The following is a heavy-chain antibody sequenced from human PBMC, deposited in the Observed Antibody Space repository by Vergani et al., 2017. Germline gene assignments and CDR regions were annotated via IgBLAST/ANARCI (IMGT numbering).Heavy chain of an antibody. CDR2: ISYDGSNK. CDR3: AREGTNTAEYYYYYYYMDV. V-gene: IGHV3-30-3*01. CDR1: GFTFSSYA. J-gene: IGHJ6*03. Sequence: VQLVESGGGVVQPGRSLRLSCAASGFTFSSYAMHRVRQAPGKGLEWVAVISYDGSNKYYADSVKGRFTISRDNSKNTLYLQMNSLRAEDTAVYYCAREGTNTAEYYYYYYYMDVWGKGTTVTVSS. D-gene: IGHD5-18*01.